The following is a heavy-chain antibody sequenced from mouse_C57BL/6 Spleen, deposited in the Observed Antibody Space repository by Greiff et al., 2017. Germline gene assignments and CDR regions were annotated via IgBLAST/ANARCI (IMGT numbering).Heavy chain of an antibody. D-gene: IGHD2-4*01. V-gene: IGHV14-3*01. CDR3: APIYDDYDEGFAY. CDR1: GFNIKNTY. Sequence: EVQLVESVAELVRPGASVKLSCTASGFNIKNTYMHWVKQRPEQGLEWIGRIDPANGTTKYAPKFQGKATITADTSSNTAYLQLSSLTSEDTAIYYCAPIYDDYDEGFAYWGQGTLVTVSA. CDR2: IDPANGTT. J-gene: IGHJ3*01.